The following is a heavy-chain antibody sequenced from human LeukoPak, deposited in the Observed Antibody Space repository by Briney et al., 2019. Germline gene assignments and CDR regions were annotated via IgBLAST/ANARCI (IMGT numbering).Heavy chain of an antibody. CDR3: ARELFSSGSCPDG. Sequence: QPGRSLRLSCAASGFTFSYYAIHWVRQAPGKELEWVALIWSDGSNKYYADSVKGRITISRDNSKNTVYLQMNSLRAEDTAVYYCARELFSSGSCPDGWGQGTLVTVSS. D-gene: IGHD3-10*01. J-gene: IGHJ4*02. V-gene: IGHV3-33*01. CDR2: IWSDGSNK. CDR1: GFTFSYYA.